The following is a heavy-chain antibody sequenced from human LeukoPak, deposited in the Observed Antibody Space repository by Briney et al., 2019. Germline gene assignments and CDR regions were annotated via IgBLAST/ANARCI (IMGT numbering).Heavy chain of an antibody. CDR1: GFTFSSSW. CDR2: INSDGSST. D-gene: IGHD3-10*01. Sequence: PGGSLRLSCAASGFTFSSSWMHWVRQPPGKGLVWVSRINSDGSSTTYADSVKGRFTISRDNAKNTLYLHMNSLRAEDTAVYYCAKRPRGNYLDPFDYWGQGTLVTVSS. CDR3: AKRPRGNYLDPFDY. V-gene: IGHV3-74*01. J-gene: IGHJ4*02.